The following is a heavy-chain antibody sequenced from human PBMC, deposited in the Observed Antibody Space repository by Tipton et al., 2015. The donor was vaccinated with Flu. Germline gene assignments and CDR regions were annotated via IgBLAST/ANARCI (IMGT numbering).Heavy chain of an antibody. Sequence: SLRLSCAASGLPVISNYMSWVRQTPGKGLEWVSVIFSGGPTYYADSVKGRFTVSSDNSKNTLHLQMTNLRAEDTAVYYCARGRYSYGHNYFDQWGQGTLVAVSS. J-gene: IGHJ4*02. CDR1: GLPVISNY. CDR2: IFSGGPT. V-gene: IGHV3-66*01. D-gene: IGHD5-18*01. CDR3: ARGRYSYGHNYFDQ.